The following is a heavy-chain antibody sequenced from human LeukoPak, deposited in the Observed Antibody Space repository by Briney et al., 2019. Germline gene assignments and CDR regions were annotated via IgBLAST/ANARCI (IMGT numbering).Heavy chain of an antibody. V-gene: IGHV4-4*09. CDR1: GGSISSYH. Sequence: ETLSLTCTVSGGSISSYHWSWVRQPPGKGLEWIGYILTSGSTNYNPYLKSRLTISVDTSKNQFTLKLSSVTAADTAVYYCASLRVSGSYLYYFDYWGQGTLVTVSS. CDR2: ILTSGST. CDR3: ASLRVSGSYLYYFDY. J-gene: IGHJ4*02. D-gene: IGHD1-26*01.